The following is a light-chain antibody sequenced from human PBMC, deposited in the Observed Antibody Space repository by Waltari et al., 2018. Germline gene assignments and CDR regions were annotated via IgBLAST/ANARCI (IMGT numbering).Light chain of an antibody. J-gene: IGLJ2*01. Sequence: QTVVTQEPSFSVSPGGTVTLTCGLKSDSVSSIHYPSWFQQTPGQAPRTLIYNTNTRSSGVPNRFSGSILGNKAALTIAGAQADDESDYYCLLYLSSGICVFGGGTKLTVL. V-gene: IGLV8-61*01. CDR3: LLYLSSGICV. CDR1: SDSVSSIHY. CDR2: NTN.